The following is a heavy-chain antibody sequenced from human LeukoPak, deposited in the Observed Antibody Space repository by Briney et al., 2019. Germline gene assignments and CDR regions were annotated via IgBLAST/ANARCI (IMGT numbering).Heavy chain of an antibody. CDR1: GFTFDDYG. CDR2: INWNGGSR. V-gene: IGHV3-20*01. D-gene: IGHD2-2*02. Sequence: GGSLRLSCAAYGFTFDDYGMSWVRQVPGKGLEWVSGINWNGGSRGYADSVKGRFTISRDNAKNSVYLQMNSLRSEDTAFYHCARDRCSSTSCYNTPNWFDPWGQGTLVTVSS. CDR3: ARDRCSSTSCYNTPNWFDP. J-gene: IGHJ5*02.